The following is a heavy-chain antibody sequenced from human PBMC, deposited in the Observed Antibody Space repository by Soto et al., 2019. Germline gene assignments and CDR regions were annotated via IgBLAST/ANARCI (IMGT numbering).Heavy chain of an antibody. CDR1: GFTFSSYA. CDR3: AKEGEHSSGWANFDY. D-gene: IGHD6-19*01. J-gene: IGHJ4*02. Sequence: EVQLLESGGGMVQPGGSLRLSCAASGFTFSSYAMSWVRQAPGKGLEWVSAISGSGGSTYYADSVKGRFTISRDNSKKTLYLQMNSLRAEDTAVYYCAKEGEHSSGWANFDYWGQGTLVTVSS. CDR2: ISGSGGST. V-gene: IGHV3-23*01.